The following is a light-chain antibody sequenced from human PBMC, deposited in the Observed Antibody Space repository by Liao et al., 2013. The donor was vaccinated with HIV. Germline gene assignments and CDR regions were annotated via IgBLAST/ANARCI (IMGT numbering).Light chain of an antibody. CDR3: QVWDSGSDHLV. CDR2: YDS. Sequence: SYELTQPPSVSVAPGKTARITCGGNNLGSKSVHWYQQKPGQAPMLVIYYDSDRPSGIPERFSGSNFENTATLTISRVEAGDEADYYCQVWDSGSDHLVFGGGTKLTVL. CDR1: NLGSKS. V-gene: IGLV3-21*04. J-gene: IGLJ2*01.